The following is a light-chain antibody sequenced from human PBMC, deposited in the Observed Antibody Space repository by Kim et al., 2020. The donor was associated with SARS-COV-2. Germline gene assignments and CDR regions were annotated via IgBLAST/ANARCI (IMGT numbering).Light chain of an antibody. CDR3: AAWDDSLNGPV. CDR2: SNI. V-gene: IGLV1-44*01. CDR1: SSNIGSRT. J-gene: IGLJ2*01. Sequence: QSVLTQPPSASGTPGQRVSISCSGSSSNIGSRTVNWYQQLPGTAPKLLIYSNIQRLSGVPDRFSGSKSGTSASLAISGLQSEDEADYYCAAWDDSLNGPVFGGGTKLAVL.